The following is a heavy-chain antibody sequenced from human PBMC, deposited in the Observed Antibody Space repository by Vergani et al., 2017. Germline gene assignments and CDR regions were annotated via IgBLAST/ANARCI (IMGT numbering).Heavy chain of an antibody. J-gene: IGHJ3*02. V-gene: IGHV3-23*01. CDR1: GFTFIMHA. D-gene: IGHD6-19*01. Sequence: EVQLLESGGDLVQPGGSLRLSCAASGFTFIMHAMSWVRQAPGKGLEWVSTLSASDRRTHYADSVKGRFTISRANSKNTLFLHMNSLRPEDTAVYYCAKVGRSEVAGTFGAFDIWGQGTMVTVSS. CDR2: LSASDRRT. CDR3: AKVGRSEVAGTFGAFDI.